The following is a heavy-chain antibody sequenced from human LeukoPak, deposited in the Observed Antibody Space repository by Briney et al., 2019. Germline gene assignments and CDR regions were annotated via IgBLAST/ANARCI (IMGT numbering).Heavy chain of an antibody. Sequence: GGSLRLSCAASGFAFSNAWMSWVRQAPGKGLEWVGRIKSKTDGGTTDYAAPVKGRFTISRDDSKNTLYLQMNSLKTEDTAVYYCTTYSSKGMYGDYLFDYWGQGTLVTVSS. CDR3: TTYSSKGMYGDYLFDY. J-gene: IGHJ4*02. V-gene: IGHV3-15*01. D-gene: IGHD4-17*01. CDR1: GFAFSNAW. CDR2: IKSKTDGGTT.